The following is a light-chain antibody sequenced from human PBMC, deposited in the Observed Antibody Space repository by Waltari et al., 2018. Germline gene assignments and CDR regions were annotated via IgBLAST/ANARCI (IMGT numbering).Light chain of an antibody. CDR3: CSYAAASHWV. Sequence: QSALTQPRSVSGSPGQSVTISCTGISSDVGRYDYFACNQQHPGKAPKLVVYNVSKRPSGVPDRVSGSKSGNTASLTISGLQAEDEGDYYCCSYAAASHWVFGGGTKLTVL. CDR2: NVS. V-gene: IGLV2-11*01. CDR1: SSDVGRYDY. J-gene: IGLJ3*02.